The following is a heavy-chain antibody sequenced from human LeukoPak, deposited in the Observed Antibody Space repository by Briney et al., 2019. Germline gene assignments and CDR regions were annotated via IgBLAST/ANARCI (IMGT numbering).Heavy chain of an antibody. CDR3: ARDTYGAPDS. D-gene: IGHD4-17*01. J-gene: IGHJ4*02. Sequence: GGSLRLSCAASGFAINRYAMSWARQAPGKGLEWVSLIESTGARTYYTDSVKGRFTISRDDSKNTLYLHMTSLRAEDTALYYCARDTYGAPDSWGQGTLVTVSS. V-gene: IGHV3-23*01. CDR2: IESTGART. CDR1: GFAINRYA.